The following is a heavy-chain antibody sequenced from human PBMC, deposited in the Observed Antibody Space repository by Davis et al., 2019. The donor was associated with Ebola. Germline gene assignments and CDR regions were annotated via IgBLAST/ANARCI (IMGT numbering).Heavy chain of an antibody. J-gene: IGHJ4*02. D-gene: IGHD6-13*01. Sequence: PGGSLRLSCKGSGYSFTSYWIGWVRQMPGKGLEWMGIIYPGDSDTRYSPSFQGQVTISADKSISTAYLQWSSLKASDTAMYYCARHDQGYSSSWYSYYFDYWGQGTLVTVSS. V-gene: IGHV5-51*01. CDR1: GYSFTSYW. CDR2: IYPGDSDT. CDR3: ARHDQGYSSSWYSYYFDY.